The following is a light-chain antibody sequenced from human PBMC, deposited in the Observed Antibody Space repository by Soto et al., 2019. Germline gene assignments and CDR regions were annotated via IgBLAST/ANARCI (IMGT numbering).Light chain of an antibody. J-gene: IGLJ2*01. Sequence: QSALTQPPSASGSPGQSVAISCSGTSSDVGGYNYVSWYQQHPGKAPKLMIYDVSKRPSGVPDRFSGSKSGNTASLTVSGLQADDEADYYCISYAGSNSVVFGGGTKLTVL. V-gene: IGLV2-8*01. CDR2: DVS. CDR3: ISYAGSNSVV. CDR1: SSDVGGYNY.